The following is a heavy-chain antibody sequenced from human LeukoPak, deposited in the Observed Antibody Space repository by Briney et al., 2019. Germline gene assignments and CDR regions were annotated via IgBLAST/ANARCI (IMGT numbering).Heavy chain of an antibody. CDR1: GGSISSYS. J-gene: IGHJ6*03. Sequence: SETLCLTCTVSGGSISSYSWSWIRQPAGKGLEWIGRVFTSGTTNYNPSLKSRVTMSVDTSKDQFSLKLSSVTAADTAVYYCARVISGTTNVNYYYYMDVWGKGTTFTVSS. D-gene: IGHD1-7*01. CDR2: VFTSGTT. V-gene: IGHV4-4*07. CDR3: ARVISGTTNVNYYYYMDV.